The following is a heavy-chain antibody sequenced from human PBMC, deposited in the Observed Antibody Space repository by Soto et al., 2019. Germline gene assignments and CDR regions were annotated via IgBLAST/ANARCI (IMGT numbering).Heavy chain of an antibody. V-gene: IGHV3-53*01. J-gene: IGHJ4*02. D-gene: IGHD6-19*01. CDR2: IHSDGST. CDR1: GFTVSDS. Sequence: PGGSLSLSCSVAGFTVSDSMSWVRQAPGKGLECVSFIHSDGSTHYTDSVRGRFTISRDNSKNTLYLQMDRLRVDDTAVYFCARDASGLFDYWGQGTLVTVSS. CDR3: ARDASGLFDY.